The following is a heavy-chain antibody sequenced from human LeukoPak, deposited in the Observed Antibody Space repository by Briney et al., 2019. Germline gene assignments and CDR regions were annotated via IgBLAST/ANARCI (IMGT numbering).Heavy chain of an antibody. D-gene: IGHD1-26*01. V-gene: IGHV3-64*01. J-gene: IGHJ4*02. Sequence: GGSLRLSCAASGFTFSSYAMHWVRQAPGKGLEYVSAISSNGGSTYYANSVKGRFTISRDNSKNTLHLQMGSLRAEDMAVYYCAGGSGSYYDYWGQGTLVTVS. CDR2: ISSNGGST. CDR3: AGGSGSYYDY. CDR1: GFTFSSYA.